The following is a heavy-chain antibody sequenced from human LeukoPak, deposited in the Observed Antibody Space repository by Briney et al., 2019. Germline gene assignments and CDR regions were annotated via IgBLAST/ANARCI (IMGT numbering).Heavy chain of an antibody. CDR3: ARDASEGINSRDGMDV. CDR2: ISSSSSTI. D-gene: IGHD2/OR15-2a*01. CDR1: GFTFSTYS. V-gene: IGHV3-48*02. Sequence: PGGSLRLSCSASGFTFSTYSMNWVRQAPGKGLEWVSYISSSSSTIYYADSVKGRFTISRDNAKNSLYLQMNSLRDEDTAVYYCARDASEGINSRDGMDVWGQGTTVTVSS. J-gene: IGHJ6*02.